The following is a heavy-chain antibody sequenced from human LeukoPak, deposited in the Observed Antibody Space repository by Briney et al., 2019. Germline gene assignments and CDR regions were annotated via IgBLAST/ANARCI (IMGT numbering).Heavy chain of an antibody. CDR3: ARDLISGHYTFDY. CDR2: ISSTSSTI. Sequence: GGSLRLSCSASGFTFSSYAMHWVRQAPGKGLEWVSYISSTSSTIYYADSVKGRFTVSRDNAKNSLYLQMNSLRDDDTAVYYCARDLISGHYTFDYWGQGTLVTVSS. CDR1: GFTFSSYA. D-gene: IGHD1-26*01. V-gene: IGHV3-48*02. J-gene: IGHJ4*02.